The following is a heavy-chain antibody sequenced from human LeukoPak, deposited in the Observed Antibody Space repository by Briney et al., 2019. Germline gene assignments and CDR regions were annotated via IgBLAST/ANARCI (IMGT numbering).Heavy chain of an antibody. V-gene: IGHV3-7*01. Sequence: GGSLRLSCAASGFTFSGYWMSWVRQAPGKGLEWVANINQEGSEKYYVDSVKGRFTISRDNAKNSLFLQMGSLRVEDTAVYYCARESTAGYNSSWYGFRNWGQGTLVSVSS. J-gene: IGHJ1*01. D-gene: IGHD6-13*01. CDR1: GFTFSGYW. CDR2: INQEGSEK. CDR3: ARESTAGYNSSWYGFRN.